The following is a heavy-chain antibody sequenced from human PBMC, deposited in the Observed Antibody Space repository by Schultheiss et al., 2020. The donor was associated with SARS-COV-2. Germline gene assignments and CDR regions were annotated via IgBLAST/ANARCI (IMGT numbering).Heavy chain of an antibody. CDR3: AKEAKVWCSGGSCYSYEYFQH. Sequence: GGSLRLSCAASGFTFSSYWMHWVRQAPGKGLEWVAVISYDGSNKYYADSVKGRFTISRDNSKNTLYLQMNSLRAEDTAVYYCAKEAKVWCSGGSCYSYEYFQHWGQGTLVTVSS. V-gene: IGHV3-30*18. CDR1: GFTFSSYW. CDR2: ISYDGSNK. J-gene: IGHJ1*01. D-gene: IGHD2-15*01.